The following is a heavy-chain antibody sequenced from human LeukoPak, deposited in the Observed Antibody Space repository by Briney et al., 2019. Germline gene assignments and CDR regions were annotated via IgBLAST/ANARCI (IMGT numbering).Heavy chain of an antibody. CDR2: IIPILGIA. J-gene: IGHJ3*02. V-gene: IGHV1-69*04. Sequence: GASVKVSCKASGGTFSSYAISWVRQAPGQGLEWMGRIIPILGIANYAQKFQGRVTITADKSTSTAYMELSSPRSEDTAVYYCAIPYCGSTSCYLVAFDIWGQGTMVTVSS. D-gene: IGHD2-2*01. CDR1: GGTFSSYA. CDR3: AIPYCGSTSCYLVAFDI.